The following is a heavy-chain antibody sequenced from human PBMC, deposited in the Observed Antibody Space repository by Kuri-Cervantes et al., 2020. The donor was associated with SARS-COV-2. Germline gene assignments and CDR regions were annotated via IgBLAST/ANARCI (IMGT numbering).Heavy chain of an antibody. CDR1: EASISSTGDY. CDR2: IYYSGST. V-gene: IGHV4-39*01. CDR3: ARSEDGLNRDYYDSSGYYYFDY. J-gene: IGHJ4*02. Sequence: WGTLCLSCTASEASISSTGDYWGSIRQPRGKGLEWIGSIYYSGSTYYNPSLKSRVTISVDTSKNQFSLKLSSVTAADTAVYYCARSEDGLNRDYYDSSGYYYFDYQGQGTLVTVSS. D-gene: IGHD3-22*01.